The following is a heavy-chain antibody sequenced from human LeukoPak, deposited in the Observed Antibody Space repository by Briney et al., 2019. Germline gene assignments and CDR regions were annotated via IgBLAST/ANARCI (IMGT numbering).Heavy chain of an antibody. CDR1: GFTFSSYG. J-gene: IGHJ6*02. V-gene: IGHV3-30*18. Sequence: GRSLRLSCAASGFTFSSYGMHWVRQAPGKGLEWVAVISYDGSNKYYADSVKGRFTISRDNSKNTLYLQMNSLRAEDTAVYYCAKDRTYGDYYYYGMDVWGQGTTVTVSS. D-gene: IGHD4-17*01. CDR2: ISYDGSNK. CDR3: AKDRTYGDYYYYGMDV.